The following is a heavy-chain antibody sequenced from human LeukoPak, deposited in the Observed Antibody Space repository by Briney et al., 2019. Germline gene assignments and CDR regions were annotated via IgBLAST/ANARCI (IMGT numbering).Heavy chain of an antibody. D-gene: IGHD3-16*02. V-gene: IGHV3-23*01. CDR3: AKDLRLGELSTAYYYYGMDV. Sequence: GGSLRLSCAASGFTFSSYAMSWVRQAPGKGLEWVSAISGSGGSTYYADSVKGRFTIPRDNSKNTLYLQMNSLRAEDTAVYYCAKDLRLGELSTAYYYYGMDVWGQGTTVTVSS. J-gene: IGHJ6*02. CDR1: GFTFSSYA. CDR2: ISGSGGST.